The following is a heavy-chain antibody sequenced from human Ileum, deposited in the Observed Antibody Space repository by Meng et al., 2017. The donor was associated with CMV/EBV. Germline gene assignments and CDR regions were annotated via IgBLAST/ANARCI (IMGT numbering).Heavy chain of an antibody. J-gene: IGHJ4*02. D-gene: IGHD4-11*01. CDR1: GGSFSGYY. Sequence: GAGRVKPSETLSSPCAVYGGSFSGYYWSWIRQVPGKGLEWIGEFNHYGSTNYNPSLKSRVTISVDTSKNQFSLNLSSVTAADTAVYYCASGKSNLEYWGQGTLVTGLL. V-gene: IGHV4-34*01. CDR3: ASGKSNLEY. CDR2: FNHYGST.